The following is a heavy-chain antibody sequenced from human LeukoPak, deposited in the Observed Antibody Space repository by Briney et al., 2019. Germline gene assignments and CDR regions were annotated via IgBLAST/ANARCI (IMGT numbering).Heavy chain of an antibody. D-gene: IGHD6-19*01. V-gene: IGHV3-21*01. Sequence: MTGGSLRLSWAASGFTFSSYSMNWVRQAPGKGLEWVSSISSSSSYIYYADSVKGRFTISRDNAKNSLYLQMNSLRAEDTAVYYCARDSVAGVFDIWGQGTMVTVSS. CDR2: ISSSSSYI. CDR1: GFTFSSYS. J-gene: IGHJ3*02. CDR3: ARDSVAGVFDI.